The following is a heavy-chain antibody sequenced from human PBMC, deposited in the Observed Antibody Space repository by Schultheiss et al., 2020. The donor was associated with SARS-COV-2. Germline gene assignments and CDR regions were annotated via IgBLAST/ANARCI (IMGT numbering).Heavy chain of an antibody. Sequence: SQTLSLTCAISGDSVSSNSAAWNWIRQSPSRGLEWLGRTYYRSKWYNDYAVSVKSRITINPDTSKNQFSLQLNSVTAADTAVYYCARASIAAAGPSAFDIWGQGTMVTVSS. J-gene: IGHJ3*02. V-gene: IGHV6-1*01. CDR3: ARASIAAAGPSAFDI. D-gene: IGHD6-13*01. CDR2: TYYRSKWYN. CDR1: GDSVSSNSAA.